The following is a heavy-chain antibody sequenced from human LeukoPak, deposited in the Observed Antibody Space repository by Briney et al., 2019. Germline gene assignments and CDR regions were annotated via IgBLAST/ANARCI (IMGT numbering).Heavy chain of an antibody. Sequence: SDTLSLTCAVSDYSVTSAYYWGWIRQFPGKELEWIGSIFHGETTYYNPSLESRVTISVDPSKNQFSLRLTSVTAADTAVYYCARVGSSWYWDDYWGQGTLVTVSS. V-gene: IGHV4-38-2*01. J-gene: IGHJ4*02. D-gene: IGHD6-13*01. CDR2: IFHGETT. CDR3: ARVGSSWYWDDY. CDR1: DYSVTSAYY.